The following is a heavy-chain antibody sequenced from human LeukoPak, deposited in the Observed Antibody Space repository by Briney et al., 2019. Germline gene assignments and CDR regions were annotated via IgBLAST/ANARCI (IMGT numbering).Heavy chain of an antibody. Sequence: PSETLSLTCTVSGGSISSYYWSWIRQPAGKGLEWIGRISASGSTNYNPSLRSRVTTSVDMSKNQFSLKLRSVTAADTAVYYCAREYSSSSGKNAFDIWGQGTMVTVSS. CDR3: AREYSSSSGKNAFDI. D-gene: IGHD6-6*01. CDR1: GGSISSYY. V-gene: IGHV4-4*07. J-gene: IGHJ3*02. CDR2: ISASGST.